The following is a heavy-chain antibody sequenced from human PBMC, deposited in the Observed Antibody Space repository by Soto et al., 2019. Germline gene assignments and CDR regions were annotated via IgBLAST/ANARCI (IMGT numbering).Heavy chain of an antibody. Sequence: PSETLSLTCTVSGGSISSSSYYWVLIRQPPGKGLEWIGSIYYSGSTYYNPSLKSRVTISVDTSKNQFSLKLSSVTAADTAVYYWARIVVVPPTLLAPRAQGTLVPVSS. CDR1: GGSISSSSYY. CDR3: ARIVVVPPTLLAP. V-gene: IGHV4-39*01. D-gene: IGHD2-15*01. CDR2: IYYSGST. J-gene: IGHJ1*01.